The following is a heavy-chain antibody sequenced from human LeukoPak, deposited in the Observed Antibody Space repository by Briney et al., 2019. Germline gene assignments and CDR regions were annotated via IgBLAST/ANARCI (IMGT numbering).Heavy chain of an antibody. J-gene: IGHJ3*02. Sequence: PGGSLRLSCIASGFTFTHYAMTWVRQAPGKGLEWVSDISASGSTIHYADSVKGRFTISRDNSKNTLYLQMNSLRAEDTAVYYCWKDRYWWSLSPFDIWGQGKIVTVSS. CDR2: ISASGSTI. D-gene: IGHD2-15*01. CDR1: GFTFTHYA. CDR3: WKDRYWWSLSPFDI. V-gene: IGHV3-23*01.